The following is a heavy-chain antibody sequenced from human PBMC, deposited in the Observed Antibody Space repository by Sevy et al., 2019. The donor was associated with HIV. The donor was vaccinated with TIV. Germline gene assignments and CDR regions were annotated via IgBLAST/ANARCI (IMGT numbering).Heavy chain of an antibody. CDR1: GFTFSSYS. V-gene: IGHV3-21*01. Sequence: GGSLRLSCAASGFTFSSYSMNWVRQAPGKGLEWVSSISSSSSYIYYADSVKGRFTISRDNAKNSLYLQMNSLRAEDTAVYYCASPPERARYYYYYMDVWGKGTTVTVS. CDR3: ASPPERARYYYYYMDV. CDR2: ISSSSSYI. D-gene: IGHD6-6*01. J-gene: IGHJ6*03.